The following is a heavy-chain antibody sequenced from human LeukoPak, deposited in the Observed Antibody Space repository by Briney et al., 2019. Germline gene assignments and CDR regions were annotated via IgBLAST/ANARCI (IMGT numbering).Heavy chain of an antibody. Sequence: SETLSLTCTVSGGSISSYYWSWIRQPPGKGLEWIGYIYYSGSTNYNPSLKSRVTISVDTSKNQFSLQLNSVTPEDTAVYYCARNSAWGSHYFLDYWGQGTLVTVSS. D-gene: IGHD3-10*01. CDR2: IYYSGST. CDR1: GGSISSYY. V-gene: IGHV4-59*12. CDR3: ARNSAWGSHYFLDY. J-gene: IGHJ4*02.